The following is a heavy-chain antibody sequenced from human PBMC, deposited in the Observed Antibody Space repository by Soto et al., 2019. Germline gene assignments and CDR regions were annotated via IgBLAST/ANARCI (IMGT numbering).Heavy chain of an antibody. CDR1: GYTFTGYY. J-gene: IGHJ6*02. CDR3: ARDWRILYGAGYYYYGMDV. D-gene: IGHD2-8*01. V-gene: IGHV1-2*04. CDR2: INPNSGGT. Sequence: ASVKVSCKASGYTFTGYYMHWVRQAPGQGLEWMGWINPNSGGTNYAQKFQGWVTMTRDTSISTAYMELSRLRSDDTAVYYCARDWRILYGAGYYYYGMDVWGQGTTVTVS.